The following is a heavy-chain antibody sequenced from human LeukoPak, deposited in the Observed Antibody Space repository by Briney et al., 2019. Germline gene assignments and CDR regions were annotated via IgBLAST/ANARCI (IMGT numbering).Heavy chain of an antibody. V-gene: IGHV1-69*13. D-gene: IGHD3-10*01. J-gene: IGHJ4*02. CDR3: ARDYGSGSYYYKFDD. CDR2: IIPIFGTA. CDR1: GGTFSSYA. Sequence: GASVKVSCKASGGTFSSYAISWVRQAPGQGLEWMGGIIPIFGTANYAQKFQGRVTITADESTSTAYMELSSLRYEDTAVYYCARDYGSGSYYYKFDDQGQGTLVTVSS.